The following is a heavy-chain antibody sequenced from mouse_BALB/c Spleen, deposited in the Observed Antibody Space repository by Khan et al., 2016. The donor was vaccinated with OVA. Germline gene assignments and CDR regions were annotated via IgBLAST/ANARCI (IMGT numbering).Heavy chain of an antibody. Sequence: QVQLQQPGAELARPGASVKLSCKASGYTFTDYYINWVKQRTGQGLEWIGEIYPRSGNTYYNEKFKGKATLTADKSSSIAYMQLSSLTSEDSAVYFCARRNYFGYTVAYWGQGTLVTVSA. V-gene: IGHV1-77*01. CDR3: ARRNYFGYTVAY. J-gene: IGHJ3*01. D-gene: IGHD1-2*01. CDR1: GYTFTDYY. CDR2: IYPRSGNT.